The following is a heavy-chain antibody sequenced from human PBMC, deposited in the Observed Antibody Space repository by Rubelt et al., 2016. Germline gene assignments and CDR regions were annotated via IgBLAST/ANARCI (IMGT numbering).Heavy chain of an antibody. CDR3: ERGEWDLREDY. CDR1: GFTFSSYA. Sequence: VQLLGSGGGLVQPGGSLRLSCAASGFTFSSYAISWVRQAPGKGLEWIGEINHSGRPNYNPSLKSRVTISVDRAKNQVSLKLSSVTAADTAVYYCERGEWDLREDYWGQGTLVTVSS. V-gene: IGHV4-34*01. J-gene: IGHJ4*02. D-gene: IGHD1-26*01. CDR2: INHSGRP.